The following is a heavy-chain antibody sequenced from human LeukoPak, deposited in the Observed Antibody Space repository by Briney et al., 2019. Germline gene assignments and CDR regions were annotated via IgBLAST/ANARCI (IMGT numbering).Heavy chain of an antibody. CDR1: GGSITTSY. CDR3: ARDREGCGGARCYYFDY. J-gene: IGHJ4*02. V-gene: IGHV4-59*01. Sequence: SETLSLTCTVSGGSITTSYWSWIRQPPGKGLEWIGYVYHSGTTNYNPSLRSRATMSVDTSKNQFSLKLSSVTAADTAVYYCARDREGCGGARCYYFDYWGQGTLVTASS. D-gene: IGHD2-21*01. CDR2: VYHSGTT.